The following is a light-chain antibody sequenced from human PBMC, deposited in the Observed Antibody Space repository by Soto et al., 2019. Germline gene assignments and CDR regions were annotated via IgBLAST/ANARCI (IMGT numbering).Light chain of an antibody. Sequence: QPVLTHSSSASASLGSSVKLTCTLSSGHSSYIIAWHQQQPGKAPRYLMKLESSGSYNKGSGVPDRFSGSSSGADRYLTISNLQFEDEADYYCETWDSNTRVFGGGTKLTVL. CDR2: LESSGSY. V-gene: IGLV4-60*02. CDR3: ETWDSNTRV. J-gene: IGLJ3*02. CDR1: SGHSSYI.